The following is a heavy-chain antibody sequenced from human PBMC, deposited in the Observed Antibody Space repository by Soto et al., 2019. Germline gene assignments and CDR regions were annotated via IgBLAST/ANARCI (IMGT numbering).Heavy chain of an antibody. CDR1: GFTVSSNY. CDR2: IYSSGNT. D-gene: IGHD3-16*01. V-gene: IGHV3-53*02. J-gene: IGHJ4*02. Sequence: EVQLVETGGGLIQPGGSLRLSCAVSGFTVSSNYMSWVRQAPGKGLEWVSVIYSSGNTYYADSVKALFNVSRDKTKNPVYLQMTSPSAEDTAMYYCARVSSPFGYWGQGTLVTVSS. CDR3: ARVSSPFGY.